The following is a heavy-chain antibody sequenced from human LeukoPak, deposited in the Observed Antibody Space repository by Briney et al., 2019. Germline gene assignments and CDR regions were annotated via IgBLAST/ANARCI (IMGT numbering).Heavy chain of an antibody. V-gene: IGHV3-30*18. CDR3: AKAMGSISWAFDS. Sequence: GGSLRLSCAASGFTFSNYGMHWVRQAPGKRLEWLAVISNDGTNKNYVDSVKGRFTISRDSSKNTLYLQMNSLRSDDTAVYYCAKAMGSISWAFDSWGQGTLVTVSS. D-gene: IGHD6-13*01. CDR1: GFTFSNYG. J-gene: IGHJ4*02. CDR2: ISNDGTNK.